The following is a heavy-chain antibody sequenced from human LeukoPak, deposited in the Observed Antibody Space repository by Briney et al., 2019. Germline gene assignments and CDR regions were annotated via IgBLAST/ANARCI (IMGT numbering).Heavy chain of an antibody. V-gene: IGHV3-30*18. CDR3: VKEPSTVGPFDY. CDR2: ISYDGSNK. CDR1: GFTFSSYG. Sequence: PGGSLRLSCAASGFTFSSYGIHWVRQAPGKGLEWVALISYDGSNKFYGDSVKGRFTISRDNSKNTLSLQMNSLRPEDTAVYYCVKEPSTVGPFDYWGQGTLVTVSS. J-gene: IGHJ4*02. D-gene: IGHD4-23*01.